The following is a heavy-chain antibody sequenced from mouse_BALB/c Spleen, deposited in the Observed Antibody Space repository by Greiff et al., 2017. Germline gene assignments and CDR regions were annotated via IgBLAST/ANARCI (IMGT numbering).Heavy chain of an antibody. Sequence: VKLVESGPGLVQPSQSLSITCTVSGFSLTSYGVHWVRQSPGKGLEWLGVIWSGGSTDYNAAFISRLSISKDNSKSQVFFKMNSLQANDTAIYYCARNWDGSSYVRFAYWGQGTLVTVSA. V-gene: IGHV2-2*02. D-gene: IGHD1-1*01. J-gene: IGHJ3*01. CDR3: ARNWDGSSYVRFAY. CDR2: IWSGGST. CDR1: GFSLTSYG.